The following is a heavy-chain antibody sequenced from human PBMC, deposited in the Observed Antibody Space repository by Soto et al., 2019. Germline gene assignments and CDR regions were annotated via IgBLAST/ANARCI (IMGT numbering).Heavy chain of an antibody. CDR3: ARRGERGRSFDH. J-gene: IGHJ4*02. Sequence: QMQLQESGPGLVKPSETLSLTCTVSGDSIISSSYYWGWVRQPPGKGLECIGNIHSSGSTYYNPSLKRRVSISVDPSKKQCSLKLSSGTAADTAVYYCARRGERGRSFDHWGQGLLVTVSS. D-gene: IGHD1-26*01. CDR1: GDSIISSSYY. CDR2: IHSSGST. V-gene: IGHV4-39*01.